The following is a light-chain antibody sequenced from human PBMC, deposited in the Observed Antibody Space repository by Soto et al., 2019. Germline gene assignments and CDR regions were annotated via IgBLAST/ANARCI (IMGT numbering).Light chain of an antibody. CDR2: EAS. Sequence: DIQMTQSPSSVSASVGDRVTITCRASQGVNTWLAWYQKKPGKAPELLVYEASSLHSGVPSRFSGSGSGTDFTLTISILQPEDFATYYCQQANIFPLTFGGGTKVEFQ. V-gene: IGKV1-12*01. CDR1: QGVNTW. CDR3: QQANIFPLT. J-gene: IGKJ4*01.